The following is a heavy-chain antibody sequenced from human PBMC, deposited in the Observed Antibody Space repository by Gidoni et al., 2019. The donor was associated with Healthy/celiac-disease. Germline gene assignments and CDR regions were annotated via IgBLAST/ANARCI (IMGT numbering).Heavy chain of an antibody. CDR3: ARFHGGNSVHA. J-gene: IGHJ6*02. Sequence: LEWMGGIIPIFGTANYAQKFQGRVTITADESTSTAYMELSSLRSEDTAVYYCARFHGGNSVHAWGQGTTVTVSS. D-gene: IGHD2-21*02. CDR2: IIPIFGTA. V-gene: IGHV1-69*01.